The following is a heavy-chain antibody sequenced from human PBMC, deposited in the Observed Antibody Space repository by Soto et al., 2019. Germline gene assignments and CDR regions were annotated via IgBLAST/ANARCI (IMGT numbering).Heavy chain of an antibody. D-gene: IGHD3-22*01. V-gene: IGHV3-23*01. Sequence: GALRLSCAASGFTFSSYAMNGVRQAPGKGLEWVSSVSANGRNTYYADSVKGRFTVSRDKSKNALFLQLDSLRVEDTAIYYCAKDLSSLGWLALGAPFDSWGPGTPVTVYS. CDR3: AKDLSSLGWLALGAPFDS. J-gene: IGHJ4*02. CDR1: GFTFSSYA. CDR2: VSANGRNT.